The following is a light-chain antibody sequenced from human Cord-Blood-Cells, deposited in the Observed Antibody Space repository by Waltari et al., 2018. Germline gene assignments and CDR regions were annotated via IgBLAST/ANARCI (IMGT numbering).Light chain of an antibody. Sequence: QSALTQPASVSGSPGQSITIPCTGTTSDVGGYNHLSWYQHHPGKAPKLMIYEVSNRPSGVSNRFSGSKSGNTASLTISGLQAEDEADYYCSSYTSSSTLYVFGTGTKVTVL. V-gene: IGLV2-14*01. CDR2: EVS. CDR1: TSDVGGYNH. J-gene: IGLJ1*01. CDR3: SSYTSSSTLYV.